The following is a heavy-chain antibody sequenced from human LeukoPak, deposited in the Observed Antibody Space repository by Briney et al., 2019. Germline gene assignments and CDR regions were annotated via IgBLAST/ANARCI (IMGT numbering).Heavy chain of an antibody. D-gene: IGHD3-9*01. J-gene: IGHJ5*02. Sequence: SETLSLTCAVYGGSFSGYYWGWIRQPPGKGLEWIGSIYYSGSTYYNPSLKSRVTISVDTSKNQFSLKLSSVTAADTAVYYCARHRSYDILTGYRRPNWFDPWGQGTLVTVSS. V-gene: IGHV4-39*01. CDR3: ARHRSYDILTGYRRPNWFDP. CDR1: GGSFSGYY. CDR2: IYYSGST.